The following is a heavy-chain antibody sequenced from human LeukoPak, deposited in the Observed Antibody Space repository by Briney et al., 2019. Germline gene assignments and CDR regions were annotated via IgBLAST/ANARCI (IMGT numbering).Heavy chain of an antibody. CDR2: ISGGGSYT. V-gene: IGHV3-23*01. Sequence: PGGPLRLSCAASGFTFSTYAMTWVRQAPGKGLEWVSGISGGGSYTYYADSVKGRFTISRDNSKNTLYLQMNSLRAEDTAVYYCARDILDADDYWGQGTLVTVSS. J-gene: IGHJ4*02. CDR3: ARDILDADDY. D-gene: IGHD2-21*01. CDR1: GFTFSTYA.